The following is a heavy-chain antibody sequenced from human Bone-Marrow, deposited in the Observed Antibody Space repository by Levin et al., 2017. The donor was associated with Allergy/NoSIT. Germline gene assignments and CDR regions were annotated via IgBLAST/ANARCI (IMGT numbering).Heavy chain of an antibody. J-gene: IGHJ4*02. Sequence: ETLSLTCAASGFTFSNYWMNWVRQAPGKGLEWVANIKEDGSEKYYADSVKGRFTISRDNAKNSLYLQMNSLRAEDTAVYYCARRYCSSTSCPQAFEYWGQGTLVTVSS. CDR1: GFTFSNYW. CDR3: ARRYCSSTSCPQAFEY. D-gene: IGHD2-2*01. CDR2: IKEDGSEK. V-gene: IGHV3-7*04.